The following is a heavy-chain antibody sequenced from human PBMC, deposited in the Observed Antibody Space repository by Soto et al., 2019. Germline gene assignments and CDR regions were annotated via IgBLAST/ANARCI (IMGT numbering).Heavy chain of an antibody. D-gene: IGHD3-10*01. V-gene: IGHV3-23*01. Sequence: EVQLLESGGGLVQPGGSLRVSCEASGFTFSNYAMTWVRQAPGRGLEWVSTISDSGGSTHYADSVKGRFTISRDNSKNTLYLQMNSLRAEDTAVYYCANGWFGELTPYYYMDVWGKGTTVTVSS. CDR2: ISDSGGST. J-gene: IGHJ6*03. CDR3: ANGWFGELTPYYYMDV. CDR1: GFTFSNYA.